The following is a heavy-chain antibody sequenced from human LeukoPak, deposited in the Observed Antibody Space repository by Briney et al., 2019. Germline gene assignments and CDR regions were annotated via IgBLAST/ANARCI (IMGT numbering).Heavy chain of an antibody. CDR1: GFTFSSYG. J-gene: IGHJ6*03. CDR3: AKGLGYYYDSSYYYMDV. Sequence: GSLRLSCAASGFTFSSYGMHWVRQAPGKGLEWVAFIRYDGSNKYYADSVKGRFTISRDNSKNTLYLQMNSLRAEDTAVYYCAKGLGYYYDSSYYYMDVWGKGTTVTVSS. CDR2: IRYDGSNK. D-gene: IGHD3-22*01. V-gene: IGHV3-30*02.